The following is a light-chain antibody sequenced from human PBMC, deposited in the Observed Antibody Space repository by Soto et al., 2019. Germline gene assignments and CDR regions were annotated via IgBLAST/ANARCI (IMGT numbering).Light chain of an antibody. CDR2: GAF. CDR1: QSVYNYY. CDR3: LQYGSSVWT. V-gene: IGKV3-20*01. Sequence: EIVLTQSPDTLSLSPGEGATLSCRASQSVYNYYLAWYQQKPGQAPRLLIHGAFSRATDIPDRFRGRGSGTAFTLTISRLEPEDFAVYYCLQYGSSVWTFGQGTRVEI. J-gene: IGKJ1*01.